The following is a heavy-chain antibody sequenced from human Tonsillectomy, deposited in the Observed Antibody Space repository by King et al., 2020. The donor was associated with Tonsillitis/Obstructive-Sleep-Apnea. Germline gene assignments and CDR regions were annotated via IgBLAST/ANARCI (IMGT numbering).Heavy chain of an antibody. CDR2: IYYSGST. CDR1: GGSISSYY. J-gene: IGHJ3*02. D-gene: IGHD2-8*01. Sequence: QLQESGPGLVKPSETLSLTCTVSGGSISSYYWSWIRQPPGKGLEWIGFIYYSGSTNYNPSLKSRVTISVDTSKNQFSLKLSSVTAADTAVYYCARHSPIAPSGVFDIWGHGTMVTVSS. V-gene: IGHV4-59*01. CDR3: ARHSPIAPSGVFDI.